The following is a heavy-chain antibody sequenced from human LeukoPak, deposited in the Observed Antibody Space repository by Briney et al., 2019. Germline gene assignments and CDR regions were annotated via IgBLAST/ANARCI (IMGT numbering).Heavy chain of an antibody. CDR2: ISSSSSTI. CDR1: GAAFGFTFSGYG. V-gene: IGHV3-48*04. J-gene: IGHJ4*02. Sequence: PGGSLRLSCAASGAAFGFTFSGYGMHWVRQAPGKGLEWVSYISSSSSTIYYADSVKGRFTISRDNAKNSLYLQMNSLIAEDTAVYYCARRSSWYDGFDYWGQGTLVTVS. D-gene: IGHD6-13*01. CDR3: ARRSSWYDGFDY.